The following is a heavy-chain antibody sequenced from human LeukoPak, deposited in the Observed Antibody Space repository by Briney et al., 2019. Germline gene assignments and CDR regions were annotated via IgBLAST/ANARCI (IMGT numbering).Heavy chain of an antibody. D-gene: IGHD3-22*01. J-gene: IGHJ3*01. CDR1: GDGYSLINNG. CDR2: ISGFTGYT. CDR3: ARDGVDYDRHDGFHV. Sequence: ASVKVSCKASGDGYSLINNGVSWLRQAPGQGLEWMGWISGFTGYTNYAQRFHDRVTMTTDSSTNTAYMDLRRLTSDDTAIYYCARDGVDYDRHDGFHVWGQGTMVTVSS. V-gene: IGHV1-18*01.